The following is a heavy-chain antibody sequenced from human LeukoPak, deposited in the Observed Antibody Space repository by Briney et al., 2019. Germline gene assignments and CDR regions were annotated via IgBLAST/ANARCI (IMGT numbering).Heavy chain of an antibody. CDR3: ARDKSPTYYDILTGYYTPENVFDY. CDR1: GYTFTSYG. J-gene: IGHJ4*02. Sequence: ASVKVSCKASGYTFTSYGISWVRQAPGQGLEWMGWISAYNGNTNYAQKLQGRVTMTTDTSTSTANMELRSLRSDDTAVYYCARDKSPTYYDILTGYYTPENVFDYWGQGTLVTVSS. V-gene: IGHV1-18*01. D-gene: IGHD3-9*01. CDR2: ISAYNGNT.